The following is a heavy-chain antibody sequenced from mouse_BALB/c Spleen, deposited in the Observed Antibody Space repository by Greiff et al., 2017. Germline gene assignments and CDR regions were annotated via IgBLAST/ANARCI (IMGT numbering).Heavy chain of an antibody. V-gene: IGHV2-9*02. D-gene: IGHD1-1*01. Sequence: QVQLKESGPGLVAPSQSLSITCTVSGFSLTSYGVHWVRQPPGKGLEWLGVIWAGGSTNYNSALMSRLSISKDNSKSQVILKMNSLQTDDTAMYYCARGYNDYYSRSSPMDYWGQGTSVTVSS. CDR3: ARGYNDYYSRSSPMDY. CDR1: GFSLTSYG. J-gene: IGHJ4*01. CDR2: IWAGGST.